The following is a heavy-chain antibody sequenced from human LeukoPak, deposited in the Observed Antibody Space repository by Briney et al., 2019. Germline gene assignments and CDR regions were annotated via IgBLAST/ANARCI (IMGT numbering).Heavy chain of an antibody. CDR1: GFTFSSCW. Sequence: QPGGSLRLSCATSGFTFSSCWMSWVRQAPGKGLEWVANIDQDGSQKYYLDSVKGRFTISRDNTKSSLYLQMNSLRAEDTAVYYCARNAFDIWGQGTVLTVSS. J-gene: IGHJ3*02. V-gene: IGHV3-7*01. CDR3: ARNAFDI. CDR2: IDQDGSQK.